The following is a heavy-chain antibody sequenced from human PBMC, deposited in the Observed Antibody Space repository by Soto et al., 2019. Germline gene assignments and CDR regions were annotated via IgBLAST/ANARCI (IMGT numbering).Heavy chain of an antibody. CDR1: GGTFSSYA. CDR2: IIPIFGTA. J-gene: IGHJ4*02. CDR3: AGYYYDSSGSPPRAFDY. D-gene: IGHD3-22*01. V-gene: IGHV1-69*01. Sequence: QVQLVQSGAEVKKPGSSVKVSCKASGGTFSSYAISWVRQAPGQGLEWMGGIIPIFGTANYAQEFQGRVTITADESTSTAYMELSSLRSEDTAVYYCAGYYYDSSGSPPRAFDYWGQGTLVTVSS.